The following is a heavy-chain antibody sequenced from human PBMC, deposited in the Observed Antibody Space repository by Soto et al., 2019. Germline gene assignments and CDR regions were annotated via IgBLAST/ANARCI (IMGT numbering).Heavy chain of an antibody. CDR3: AKEGYSSSWRAFDI. CDR1: GFAFSSYA. V-gene: IGHV3-23*01. Sequence: PGGSLRLSWASSGFAFSSYAVSLVRQAPGKGLEWVSAISGSGGSTYYADSVKGRFTISRDNSKNTLYLQMNSLRAEDTAVYYCAKEGYSSSWRAFDIWGQGTMVNVS. D-gene: IGHD6-13*01. J-gene: IGHJ3*02. CDR2: ISGSGGST.